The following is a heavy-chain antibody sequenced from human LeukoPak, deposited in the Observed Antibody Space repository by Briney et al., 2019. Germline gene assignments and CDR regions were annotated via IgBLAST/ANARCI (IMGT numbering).Heavy chain of an antibody. D-gene: IGHD6-6*01. Sequence: GGSLRLSCAASGFTFSSYAMSWVRQAPGKGLEWVSGISGSGGRIYYADSVKGRFTISRDNSKNTLYLEMNSLRAEDTAVYYCAKGGYRGQLVRTLLFDYWGQGILVTVSS. CDR3: AKGGYRGQLVRTLLFDY. J-gene: IGHJ4*02. CDR1: GFTFSSYA. V-gene: IGHV3-23*01. CDR2: ISGSGGRI.